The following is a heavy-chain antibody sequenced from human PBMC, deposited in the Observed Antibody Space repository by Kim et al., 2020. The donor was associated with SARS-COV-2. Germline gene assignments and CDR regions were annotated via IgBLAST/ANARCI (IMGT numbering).Heavy chain of an antibody. CDR2: IYYSGST. Sequence: SETLSLICTVSGGSISSSSYYWGWIRQPPGKGLEWIGSIYYSGSTYYNPSLKSRVTISVDTSKNQFSLKLSSVTAADTAVYYCAQQLVPYSIDYWGQGTLVTVSS. V-gene: IGHV4-39*07. CDR1: GGSISSSSYY. CDR3: AQQLVPYSIDY. D-gene: IGHD6-13*01. J-gene: IGHJ4*02.